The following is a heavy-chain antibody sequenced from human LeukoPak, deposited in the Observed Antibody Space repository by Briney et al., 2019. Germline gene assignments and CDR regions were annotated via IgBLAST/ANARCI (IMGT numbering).Heavy chain of an antibody. CDR1: GGSISSYS. V-gene: IGHV4-4*09. CDR3: AKHGGLLGNWYLDL. CDR2: SLTDGTI. D-gene: IGHD2/OR15-2a*01. Sequence: PSETLSLTCTVSGGSISSYSWSWVRQPQGKGPEWIGYSLTDGTIKYNHSLKSPVTISVDTSKNQFSLNLISVTAADTAVYYCAKHGGLLGNWYLDLWGRGTLVTVSS. J-gene: IGHJ2*01.